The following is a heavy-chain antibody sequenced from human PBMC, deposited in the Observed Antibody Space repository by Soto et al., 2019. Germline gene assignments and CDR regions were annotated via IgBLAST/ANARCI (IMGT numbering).Heavy chain of an antibody. CDR3: ATVYGSGSYFVDYYGMDV. J-gene: IGHJ6*02. D-gene: IGHD3-10*01. Sequence: QVQLVQSGAEVKKPGASVKVACKASAYSFTSYGISWVRQAPGEGLEWMGWISADNGHTNYAQKFQGRVTMTKDTSTSTAYMDLRSLRSDDTAVYYCATVYGSGSYFVDYYGMDVWGQGTTVTVSS. CDR2: ISADNGHT. V-gene: IGHV1-18*01. CDR1: AYSFTSYG.